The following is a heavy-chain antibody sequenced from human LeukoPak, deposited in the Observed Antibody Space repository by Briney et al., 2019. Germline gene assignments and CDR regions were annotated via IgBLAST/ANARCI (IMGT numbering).Heavy chain of an antibody. Sequence: ASVKVSCKPSKYTFTDYYLHWVRQAPGQGLEWMGWINPNSGGASYAQKFQGRVTMTRDTSISTAYMELSRLRSDDTAVYYCARSTGTSRNWPFDYWGQGTLVTVSS. CDR2: INPNSGGA. CDR3: ARSTGTSRNWPFDY. CDR1: KYTFTDYY. V-gene: IGHV1-2*02. J-gene: IGHJ4*02. D-gene: IGHD1-7*01.